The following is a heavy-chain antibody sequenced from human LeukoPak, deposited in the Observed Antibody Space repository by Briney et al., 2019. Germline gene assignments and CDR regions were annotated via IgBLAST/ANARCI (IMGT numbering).Heavy chain of an antibody. CDR1: GYTFTSYG. V-gene: IGHV1-18*01. D-gene: IGHD2-15*01. CDR3: ARAGRGCSGGSCYSRY. J-gene: IGHJ4*02. CDR2: ISAYNGNT. Sequence: ASVKVSCKASGYTFTSYGISWVRQAPGRGLEWMGWISAYNGNTNYAQKLQGRVTMTTDTSTSTAYMELRSLRSDDTAVYYCARAGRGCSGGSCYSRYWGQGTLVTVSS.